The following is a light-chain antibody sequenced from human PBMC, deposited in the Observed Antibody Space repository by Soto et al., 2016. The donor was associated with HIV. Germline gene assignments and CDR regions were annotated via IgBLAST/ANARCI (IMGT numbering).Light chain of an antibody. CDR1: NIAIKN. J-gene: IGLJ2*01. V-gene: IGLV3-21*02. Sequence: SYVLTQTPSVSVAPGQTARIPCEGDNIAIKNVHWYQQMAGQAPVLVVYGTRDRPSGIPERFSGSKSGNTATLTISGTQAMDEADYYCQAWDSGTMIFGGGTTLTVL. CDR2: GTR. CDR3: QAWDSGTMI.